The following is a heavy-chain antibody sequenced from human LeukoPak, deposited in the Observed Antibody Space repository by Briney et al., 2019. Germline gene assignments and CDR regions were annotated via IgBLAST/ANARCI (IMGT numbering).Heavy chain of an antibody. CDR1: GYTFTSYD. CDR3: ARDPVVVVAATPIPAFDI. D-gene: IGHD2-15*01. J-gene: IGHJ3*02. Sequence: ASVKVSCKASGYTFTSYDINWVRQATGQGLEWMGWMNPNSGNTGYAQKFQGRVTITRNTSISTAYMELSRLRSDDTAVYYCARDPVVVVAATPIPAFDIWGQGTMVTVSS. CDR2: MNPNSGNT. V-gene: IGHV1-8*03.